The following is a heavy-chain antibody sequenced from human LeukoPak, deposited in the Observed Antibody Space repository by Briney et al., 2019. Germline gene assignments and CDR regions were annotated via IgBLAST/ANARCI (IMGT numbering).Heavy chain of an antibody. Sequence: GGSLRPACVASGFSFSIYGIHWVRQAPGKGLEWVAYLAYDASLVDYTNSVKGRFTISRDNSKNTLFLQMNSLRPEDTAVYYCAKKGGSWNYFDSWGQGTLVTVSS. CDR2: LAYDASLV. CDR3: AKKGGSWNYFDS. CDR1: GFSFSIYG. J-gene: IGHJ4*02. V-gene: IGHV3-30*02. D-gene: IGHD6-13*01.